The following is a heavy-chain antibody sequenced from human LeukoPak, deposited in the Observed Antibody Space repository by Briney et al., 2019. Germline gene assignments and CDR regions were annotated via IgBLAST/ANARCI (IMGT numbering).Heavy chain of an antibody. CDR1: GYSISSGYY. D-gene: IGHD6-6*01. V-gene: IGHV4-38-2*01. CDR3: ARVVHSTSSGYSYYYMDV. J-gene: IGHJ6*03. Sequence: SETLSLTCAVSGYSISSGYYWGWIRQPPGKGLEWIGYIYYSGSTNYNPSLKSRVTISVDTSKNQFSLKLSSVTAADTAVYYCARVVHSTSSGYSYYYMDVWGKGTTVTVSS. CDR2: IYYSGST.